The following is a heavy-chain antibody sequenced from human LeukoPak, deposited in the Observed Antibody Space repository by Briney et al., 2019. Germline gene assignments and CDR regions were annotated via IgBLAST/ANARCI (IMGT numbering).Heavy chain of an antibody. Sequence: PGGSLRLSCAASGFTFSSYFMSWVRQAPGQGLEWVSTISNVGGRTYYANSVKGRFTISRDNSKSTLYLQMNTLRTEDTAVYYCAKGTYYYDSGSYLECFGENWGQGTLVTVSS. CDR3: AKGTYYYDSGSYLECFGEN. CDR1: GFTFSSYF. CDR2: ISNVGGRT. D-gene: IGHD3-10*01. J-gene: IGHJ1*01. V-gene: IGHV3-23*01.